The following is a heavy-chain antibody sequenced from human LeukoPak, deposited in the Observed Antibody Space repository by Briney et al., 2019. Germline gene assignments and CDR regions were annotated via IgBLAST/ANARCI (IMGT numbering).Heavy chain of an antibody. Sequence: PGGSLRLSCAASGFTFSNYMMHWVRQAPGKGLEWVSSISGGGGSTNSADSVKGRFTISRDNSKNTLYLQMNSLRAEDTAVYYCAKSSYYDSSGYYREYYFDHWGQGTLVTVSS. J-gene: IGHJ4*02. V-gene: IGHV3-23*01. CDR1: GFTFSNYM. CDR2: ISGGGGST. CDR3: AKSSYYDSSGYYREYYFDH. D-gene: IGHD3-22*01.